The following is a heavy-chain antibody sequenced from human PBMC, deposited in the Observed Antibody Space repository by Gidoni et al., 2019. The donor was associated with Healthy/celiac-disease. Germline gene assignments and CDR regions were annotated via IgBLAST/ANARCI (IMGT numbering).Heavy chain of an antibody. V-gene: IGHV3-30-3*01. CDR2: ISYDGSNK. CDR1: GFTFSSYA. J-gene: IGHJ4*02. CDR3: ARAQGGPNWAFDY. D-gene: IGHD7-27*01. Sequence: QVQLVESGGGVVQPGRSLRLSCAASGFTFSSYAMHWVRQAPGKGLEWVAVISYDGSNKYYADSVKGRFTISRDNSKNTLYLQMNSLRAEDTAVYYCARAQGGPNWAFDYWGQGTLVTVSS.